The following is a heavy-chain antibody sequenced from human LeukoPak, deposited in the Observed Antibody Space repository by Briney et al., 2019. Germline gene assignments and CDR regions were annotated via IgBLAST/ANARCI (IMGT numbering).Heavy chain of an antibody. CDR1: GFTFSSYA. CDR2: ISGSGGST. Sequence: GGSLRLSCAASGFTFSSYAMSWVRQAPGKGLEWVSAISGSGGSTYYADSVRGRFTISRDNSKNTLYLQMNSLRAEDTAVYYCAKFHVVGVLAPYYFDYWGQGTLVTVSS. J-gene: IGHJ4*02. CDR3: AKFHVVGVLAPYYFDY. V-gene: IGHV3-23*01. D-gene: IGHD2-8*02.